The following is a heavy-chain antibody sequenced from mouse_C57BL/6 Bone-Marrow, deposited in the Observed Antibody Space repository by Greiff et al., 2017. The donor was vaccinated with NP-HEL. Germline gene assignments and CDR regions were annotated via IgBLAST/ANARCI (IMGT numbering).Heavy chain of an antibody. D-gene: IGHD2-5*01. CDR3: ARDWSNYGFWYFDV. Sequence: EVKLLESGPGLVKPSQSLSLTCSVTGYSITSGYYWNWIRQFPGNKLEWMGYISYDGSNNYNPSLKNRISITSDTSKNQFFLKLNSVTTEDTATYYCARDWSNYGFWYFDVWGTGTTVTVSS. V-gene: IGHV3-6*01. J-gene: IGHJ1*03. CDR2: ISYDGSN. CDR1: GYSITSGYY.